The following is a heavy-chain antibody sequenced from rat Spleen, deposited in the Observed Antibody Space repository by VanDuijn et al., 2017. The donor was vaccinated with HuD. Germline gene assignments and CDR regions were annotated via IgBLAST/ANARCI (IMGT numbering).Heavy chain of an antibody. CDR1: GFTFTNYD. CDR2: ISPSGGNT. CDR3: TREDY. J-gene: IGHJ2*01. Sequence: EVQLVESDGGLVQPGRSLKLSCAASGFTFTNYDMAWVRQAPTKGLEWVASISPSGGNTYYRDSVKGRFTISRDNAQSTLYLQMDSLRSEDTATYYCTREDYWGQGVMVTVSS. V-gene: IGHV5S23*01.